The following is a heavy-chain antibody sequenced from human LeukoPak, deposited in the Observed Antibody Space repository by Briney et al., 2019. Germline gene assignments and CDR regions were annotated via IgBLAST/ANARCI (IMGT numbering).Heavy chain of an antibody. D-gene: IGHD2-2*01. CDR2: ISHDGSSK. V-gene: IGHV3-30-3*01. CDR1: GFTFRKYA. J-gene: IGHJ4*02. Sequence: PGRSLRLSCAASGFTFRKYAMHWVRQAPGKGLEWVAVISHDGSSKVYSDSVQGRFSISRDDSENTLYLQMNSLRPEDTALYYYARESYCTRTSCYRAFDYWGQGTPVTVSS. CDR3: ARESYCTRTSCYRAFDY.